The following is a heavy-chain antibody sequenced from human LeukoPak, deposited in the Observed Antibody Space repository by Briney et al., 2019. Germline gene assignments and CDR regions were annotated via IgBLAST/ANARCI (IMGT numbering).Heavy chain of an antibody. V-gene: IGHV1-2*02. D-gene: IGHD3-10*01. J-gene: IGHJ5*02. CDR3: ARDRAEVGWFDP. CDR1: GYTFTGYY. CDR2: INPNSGGT. Sequence: ASVKVSCKASGYTFTGYYMHWVRQAPGQGLEWMGWINPNSGGTNYAQKFQGRVTMTRDTSISTAYMELSRLRSDDTAVYYCARDRAEVGWFDPWGQGTLVSVPS.